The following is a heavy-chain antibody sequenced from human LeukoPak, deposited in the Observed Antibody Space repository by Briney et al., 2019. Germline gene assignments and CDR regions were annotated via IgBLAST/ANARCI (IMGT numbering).Heavy chain of an antibody. CDR3: ARQGYYGDYRTAYNWFDP. D-gene: IGHD4-17*01. CDR1: GYSFTSYW. CDR2: IYPGDSDT. Sequence: GESLKISCKGSGYSFTSYWIGWVRQMPGKGLEWMGIIYPGDSDTRYSPSFQGQVTISADKSISTAYLQWSSLKASDTAMYYCARQGYYGDYRTAYNWFDPWGQGTLVTVSS. J-gene: IGHJ5*02. V-gene: IGHV5-51*01.